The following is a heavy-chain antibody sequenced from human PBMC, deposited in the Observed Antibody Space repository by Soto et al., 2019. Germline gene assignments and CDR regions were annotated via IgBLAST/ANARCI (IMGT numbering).Heavy chain of an antibody. J-gene: IGHJ4*02. V-gene: IGHV3-23*01. D-gene: IGHD3-22*01. Sequence: GESLKISCAASGFTFSSYAMSWVRQAPGKGLEWVSAISGSGGSTYYADSVKGRFTISRDNSKNTLNLQMNSLRAEDTAVYYCAKDSSSGYYFYDYWGQGTLVTVSS. CDR2: ISGSGGST. CDR3: AKDSSSGYYFYDY. CDR1: GFTFSSYA.